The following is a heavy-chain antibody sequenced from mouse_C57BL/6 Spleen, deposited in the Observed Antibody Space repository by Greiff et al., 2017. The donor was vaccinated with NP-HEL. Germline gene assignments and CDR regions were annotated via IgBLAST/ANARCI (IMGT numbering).Heavy chain of an antibody. J-gene: IGHJ4*01. D-gene: IGHD2-5*01. V-gene: IGHV1-50*01. CDR1: GYTFTSYW. CDR3: ARSLYYSNYDYAMDY. CDR2: IDPSDSYT. Sequence: VQLQQPGAELVKPGASVKLSCKASGYTFTSYWMQWVKQRPGQGLEWIGEIDPSDSYTNYNQKFKGKATLTVDTSSSTAYMQLSSLTSEDAAVYYCARSLYYSNYDYAMDYWGKGTSVTVSS.